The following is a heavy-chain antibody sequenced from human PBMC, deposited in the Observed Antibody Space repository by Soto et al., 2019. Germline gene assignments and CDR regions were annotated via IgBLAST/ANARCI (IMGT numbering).Heavy chain of an antibody. D-gene: IGHD2-2*01. V-gene: IGHV3-30*18. CDR2: ISYDGSNK. J-gene: IGHJ6*02. Sequence: GGSLRLSCAASGFTFSSYGMHWVRQAPGKGLEWVAVISYDGSNKYYADSVKGRFTISRDNSKNTLYLQMNSLRAEDTAVYYCAKDENYCSSTSCYGYYYYYGMDVWGQGTTVTVSS. CDR1: GFTFSSYG. CDR3: AKDENYCSSTSCYGYYYYYGMDV.